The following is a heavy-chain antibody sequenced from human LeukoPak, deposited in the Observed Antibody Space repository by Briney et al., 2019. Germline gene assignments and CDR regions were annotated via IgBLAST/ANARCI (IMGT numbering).Heavy chain of an antibody. J-gene: IGHJ6*02. CDR3: ARGDSDYYYYGMDV. CDR2: ISAYNGNT. D-gene: IGHD5-24*01. Sequence: GASVKVSCKASGYTFTTYGISWVRQAPGQGLEWMGWISAYNGNTNYAQKLQGRVTMTTDTSTSTAYMELRSLRSDDTAVYYCARGDSDYYYYGMDVWGQGTTVTVSS. CDR1: GYTFTTYG. V-gene: IGHV1-18*01.